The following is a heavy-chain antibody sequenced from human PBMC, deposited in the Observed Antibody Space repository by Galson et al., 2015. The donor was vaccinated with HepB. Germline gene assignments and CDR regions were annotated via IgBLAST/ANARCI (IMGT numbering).Heavy chain of an antibody. V-gene: IGHV4-31*03. Sequence: QAQLQESGPGLVKPSQTLSLTCTVSGASISNGGYYWSWIRQHPGKGLEWIGYISRSGSTYYNPSLKSRLTISVDTSKNQFSLRLNSVTAADTAVYYCARGGTSVTTDPIWNWGQGTLVTVSS. CDR3: ARGGTSVTTDPIWN. CDR2: ISRSGST. J-gene: IGHJ4*02. D-gene: IGHD4-17*01. CDR1: GASISNGGYY.